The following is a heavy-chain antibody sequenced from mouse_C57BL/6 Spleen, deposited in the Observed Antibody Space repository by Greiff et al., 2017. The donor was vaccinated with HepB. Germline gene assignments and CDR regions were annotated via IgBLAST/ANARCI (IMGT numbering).Heavy chain of an antibody. CDR1: GYTFTDFN. Sequence: EVKLMESGPELVKPGASVKIPCKASGYTFTDFNMDWVKQSHGKSLEWIGDINPNHGGTIYNQKFKGKATLTVDKSSSTAYMELRSLTSEDTAVYYCARLGDGYPAWFAYWGQGTLVTVSA. D-gene: IGHD2-3*01. CDR3: ARLGDGYPAWFAY. CDR2: INPNHGGT. J-gene: IGHJ3*01. V-gene: IGHV1-18*01.